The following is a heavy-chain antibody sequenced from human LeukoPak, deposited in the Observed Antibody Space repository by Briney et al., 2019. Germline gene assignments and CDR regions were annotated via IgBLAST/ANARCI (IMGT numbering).Heavy chain of an antibody. Sequence: GGSLRLSCAASGFTFRDYTMNWVRQAPGKGLEWVSAISKSGTYIKYADSVKGRFTVSRDNSKNTLYLQMNSLRAEDTAVYYCAKGGKTIMCPTSCYDYWGQGTLVTVSS. CDR1: GFTFRDYT. V-gene: IGHV3-21*04. CDR3: AKGGKTIMCPTSCYDY. J-gene: IGHJ4*02. D-gene: IGHD2-2*01. CDR2: ISKSGTYI.